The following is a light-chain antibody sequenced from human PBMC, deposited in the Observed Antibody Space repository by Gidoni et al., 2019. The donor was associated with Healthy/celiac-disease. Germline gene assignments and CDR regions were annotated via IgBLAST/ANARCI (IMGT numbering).Light chain of an antibody. Sequence: DIQMTPSPSTLSASVGDRVTITCRASQSISSRLAWYQQKPGKAPKLLIYKASSLESGVPSRFSGSGSGTEFTLTISSLQPDDFATYYCQQYNSYSPYTFGQGTKLEIK. CDR2: KAS. J-gene: IGKJ2*01. V-gene: IGKV1-5*03. CDR1: QSISSR. CDR3: QQYNSYSPYT.